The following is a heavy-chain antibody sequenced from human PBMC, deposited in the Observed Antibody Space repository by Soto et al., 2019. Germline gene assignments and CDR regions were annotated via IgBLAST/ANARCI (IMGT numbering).Heavy chain of an antibody. V-gene: IGHV3-23*01. CDR1: GFPFSIYA. CDR2: IGGSGGST. J-gene: IGHJ6*02. Sequence: GGSLRLSCAASGFPFSIYAMSLVRQAPGKGLEWVSAIGGSGGSTYYADSVKGRFTISRDNSKNTLYLQMNSLRAEDKAVYYCAKSGGNSGYANGMDVWGQGTTVTVXS. D-gene: IGHD5-12*01. CDR3: AKSGGNSGYANGMDV.